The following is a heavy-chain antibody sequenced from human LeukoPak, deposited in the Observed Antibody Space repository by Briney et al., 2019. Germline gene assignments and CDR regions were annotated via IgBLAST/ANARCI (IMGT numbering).Heavy chain of an antibody. CDR1: GYTFNNYG. Sequence: ASVKVSCKASGYTFNNYGINWVRQAPGQSLEWLGWISAYTNNTNSAQKVQGRVTVTTDTSTRTAYMELRSLRSDDTAVYYCARGKISIFVRGGDEKFSYCGMDVWGQGTTVTVSS. J-gene: IGHJ6*02. D-gene: IGHD3-3*01. V-gene: IGHV1-18*01. CDR2: ISAYTNNT. CDR3: ARGKISIFVRGGDEKFSYCGMDV.